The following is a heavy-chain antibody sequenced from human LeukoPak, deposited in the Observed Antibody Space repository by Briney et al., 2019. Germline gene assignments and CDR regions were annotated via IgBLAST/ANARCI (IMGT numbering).Heavy chain of an antibody. D-gene: IGHD2-15*01. CDR3: ARDAVPHRTADSYYFDY. CDR1: GGPISSYY. CDR2: LYYSGST. J-gene: IGHJ4*02. V-gene: IGHV4-59*12. Sequence: SETLSLTCTVSGGPISSYYWSWIRQPPGKGLEWIGYLYYSGSTNYNPSLKSRVTISVDTSKNQFSLKLSSVTAADTAVYYCARDAVPHRTADSYYFDYWGQGTLVTVSS.